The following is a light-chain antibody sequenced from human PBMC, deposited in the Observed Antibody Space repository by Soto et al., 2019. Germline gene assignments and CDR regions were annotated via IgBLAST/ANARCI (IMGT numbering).Light chain of an antibody. V-gene: IGKV1-5*03. CDR3: KQYNDFPWT. Sequence: DIQMTQSPSTLSASVGDRVTITCRASQSISSWLAWYQQRPGKAPNLLIYKASSLQSGVPSRFSGSGSGTEFTLTISSLRPDDFATYYCKQYNDFPWTFAQGTKVEIK. J-gene: IGKJ1*01. CDR1: QSISSW. CDR2: KAS.